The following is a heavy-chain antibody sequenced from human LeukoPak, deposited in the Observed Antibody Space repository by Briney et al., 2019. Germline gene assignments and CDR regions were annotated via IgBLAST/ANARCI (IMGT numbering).Heavy chain of an antibody. CDR3: ARLFDYYGSGTTPNWFDP. Sequence: SETLSLTCAVYGGSFSGYYWSWIRQPPGKGLEWIGEINHSGSTNYNPSLKSRVTISVDTSKNQFSLKLSSVTAADTAVYYCARLFDYYGSGTTPNWFDPWGQGTLVTVSS. J-gene: IGHJ5*02. D-gene: IGHD3-10*01. V-gene: IGHV4-34*01. CDR1: GGSFSGYY. CDR2: INHSGST.